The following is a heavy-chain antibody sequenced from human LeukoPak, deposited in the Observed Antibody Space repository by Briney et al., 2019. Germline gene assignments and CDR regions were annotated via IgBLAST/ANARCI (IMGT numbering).Heavy chain of an antibody. V-gene: IGHV4-4*02. D-gene: IGHD1-26*01. CDR3: ARGGVTKWGWFDP. CDR2: IYHSGST. Sequence: SETLSLTCAVSGGSISSSNWWSWVRQPPGKGLEWIGEIYHSGSTNYNPSLKSRVTISVDKSKNQFSLKLSSVTAADTAVYFCARGGVTKWGWFDPWGQGTLVTVSS. CDR1: GGSISSSNW. J-gene: IGHJ5*02.